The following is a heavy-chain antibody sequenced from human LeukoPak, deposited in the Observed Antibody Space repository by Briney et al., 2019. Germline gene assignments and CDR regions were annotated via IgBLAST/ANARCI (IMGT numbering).Heavy chain of an antibody. V-gene: IGHV3-23*01. CDR1: GFTFSSYA. Sequence: PAGGSLRLSCAASGFTFSSYAMSWVRQAPGKGLEWVSSISGSGDTTYYADSVKGRFTISRDNSKNTLYLQMISLRAEDTALYYCAKRKDTSGYYSAFDYWGQGTLVTVSS. J-gene: IGHJ4*02. D-gene: IGHD3-22*01. CDR2: ISGSGDTT. CDR3: AKRKDTSGYYSAFDY.